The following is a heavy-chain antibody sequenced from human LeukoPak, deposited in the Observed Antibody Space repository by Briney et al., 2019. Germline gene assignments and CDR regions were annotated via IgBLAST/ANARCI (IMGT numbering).Heavy chain of an antibody. V-gene: IGHV4-39*01. CDR3: ARLNTRYTVLA. CDR2: VYYTGST. CDR1: GDSVSSSISY. Sequence: PATLSLTCTVSGDSVSSSISYWGWIRQAPGKGLEGIGSVYYTGSTDYTPSLKTRATIYMDPSKNHFSLNLTSVTVADTAVYYCARLNTRYTVLAWGQGTLVSVSS. D-gene: IGHD3-16*02. J-gene: IGHJ5*02.